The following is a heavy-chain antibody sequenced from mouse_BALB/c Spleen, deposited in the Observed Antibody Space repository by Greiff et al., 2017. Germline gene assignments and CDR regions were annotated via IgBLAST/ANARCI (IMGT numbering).Heavy chain of an antibody. CDR1: GFTFSSYG. CDR2: ISSGGSYT. J-gene: IGHJ3*01. CDR3: ARGNGNYFAWFAY. D-gene: IGHD2-1*01. Sequence: EVMLVESGGDLVKPGGSLKLSCAASGFTFSSYGMSWVRQTPDKRLEWVATISSGGSYTYYPDSVKGRFTISRDNAKNTLYLQMSSLKSEDTAMYYCARGNGNYFAWFAYWGQGTLVTVSA. V-gene: IGHV5-6*01.